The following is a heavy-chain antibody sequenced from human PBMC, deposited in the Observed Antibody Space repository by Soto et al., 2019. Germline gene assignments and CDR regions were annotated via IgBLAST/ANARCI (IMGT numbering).Heavy chain of an antibody. D-gene: IGHD5-18*01. V-gene: IGHV4-59*01. CDR2: IYYSGST. CDR1: GGSISSYY. J-gene: IGHJ4*02. CDR3: AREGGYSYGFDY. Sequence: TSETLSLTCTVSGGSISSYYWSWIRQPPGKGLEWIGYIYYSGSTNYNPSLKSRVTISVDTSKNQFSLKLSSVTAADTAVYYCAREGGYSYGFDYWGQGTLVTVSS.